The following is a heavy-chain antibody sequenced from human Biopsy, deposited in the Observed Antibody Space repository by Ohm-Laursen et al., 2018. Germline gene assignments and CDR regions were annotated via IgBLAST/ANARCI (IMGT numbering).Heavy chain of an antibody. CDR2: VTTTSSYI. V-gene: IGHV3-21*01. CDR1: GFDFSDYS. CDR3: ARVLLPAAAVHYGMDV. J-gene: IGHJ6*02. Sequence: SLRLSCAASGFDFSDYSMSWVRQAPGKGLEWVSSVTTTSSYIYYADSVKGRFTISRDNAKNSLYLQMNSLRAEDTAVYYCARVLLPAAAVHYGMDVWGQSTTVTVSS. D-gene: IGHD2-2*01.